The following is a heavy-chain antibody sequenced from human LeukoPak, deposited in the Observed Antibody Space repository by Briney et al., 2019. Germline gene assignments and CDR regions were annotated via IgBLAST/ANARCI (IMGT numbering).Heavy chain of an antibody. J-gene: IGHJ3*02. CDR3: ARDRQYQLLLKKNPRKRAFDI. CDR1: GGSFSGYY. Sequence: SETLSLTCAVYGGSFSGYYWSWIRQPPGKGLEWIGEINHSGSTNYNPSLKSRVTISVDTSKNQFSLKLSSVTAVDTAVYYCARDRQYQLLLKKNPRKRAFDIWGQGTMVTVSS. V-gene: IGHV4-34*01. D-gene: IGHD2-2*01. CDR2: INHSGST.